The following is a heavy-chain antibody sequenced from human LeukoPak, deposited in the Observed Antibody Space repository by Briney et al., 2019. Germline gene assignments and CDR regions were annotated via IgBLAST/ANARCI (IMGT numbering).Heavy chain of an antibody. J-gene: IGHJ1*01. Sequence: ASVKVSCKASGYTFTDYYMHWVRQAPGQGLEWMGWINPNSGDTNFAQKFQGWVTMTRDTSISTAYIELSRSRSDDTAMYYCARGSPVAAAGTAYFHHWGQGTLVTVSS. CDR3: ARGSPVAAAGTAYFHH. CDR1: GYTFTDYY. CDR2: INPNSGDT. D-gene: IGHD6-13*01. V-gene: IGHV1-2*04.